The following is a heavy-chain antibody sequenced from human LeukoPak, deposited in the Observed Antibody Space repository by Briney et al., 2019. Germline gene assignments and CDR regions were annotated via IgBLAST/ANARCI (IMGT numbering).Heavy chain of an antibody. D-gene: IGHD1-14*01. CDR1: GGSISTYY. V-gene: IGHV4-59*01. Sequence: PSETLSLTGNVSGGSISTYYWSWIRQPPGKGLEWIGYIYYSGSTNYNPSLKSRVTISVDTSQNQFSLKLSSVAAADTAVYYCARNQGGTYYYYYGMDVWGQGTTVTVSS. J-gene: IGHJ6*02. CDR3: ARNQGGTYYYYYGMDV. CDR2: IYYSGST.